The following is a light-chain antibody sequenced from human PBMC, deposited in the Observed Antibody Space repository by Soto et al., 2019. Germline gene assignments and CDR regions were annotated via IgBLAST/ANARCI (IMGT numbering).Light chain of an antibody. Sequence: ILMTQSPLSLPVTPGERASISCRSSQSLLYSNGYNYLDWYLQKPGQSPQLLIYTLSYRASGVPDRFSGSGSGTDFTLKISRVEAEDVGVYYCMQRIEFPLTFGGGTKVDIK. CDR1: QSLLYSNGYNY. CDR3: MQRIEFPLT. CDR2: TLS. V-gene: IGKV2-40*01. J-gene: IGKJ4*01.